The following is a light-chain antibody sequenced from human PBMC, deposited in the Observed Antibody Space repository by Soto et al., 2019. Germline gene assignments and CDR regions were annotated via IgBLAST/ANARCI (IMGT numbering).Light chain of an antibody. V-gene: IGLV2-23*01. CDR3: CSYAGSGTYV. CDR2: EGS. Sequence: QSALTQPASVSGSPGQSITISCTGTSSDVGNYNLVSWYQQHPVKAPKLIIYEGSKRPSGVSNRFSGSKSGNTASLPISGLQTEDEADYYCCSYAGSGTYVVGTGTKLTVL. J-gene: IGLJ1*01. CDR1: SSDVGNYNL.